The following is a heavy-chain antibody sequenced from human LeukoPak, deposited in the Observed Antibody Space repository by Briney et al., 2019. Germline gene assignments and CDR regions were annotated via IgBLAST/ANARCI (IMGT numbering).Heavy chain of an antibody. D-gene: IGHD6-19*01. Sequence: SETLSLTCTVSGGSISSYYWSWIRQPPGKGLEWIGYIYYSGSTNYNPSLKSRVTISVDTSKNQFSLKLSSVTAADTAVYYCAMIAVAGTFDPWGQGTLVTVSS. CDR2: IYYSGST. CDR3: AMIAVAGTFDP. CDR1: GGSISSYY. V-gene: IGHV4-59*01. J-gene: IGHJ5*02.